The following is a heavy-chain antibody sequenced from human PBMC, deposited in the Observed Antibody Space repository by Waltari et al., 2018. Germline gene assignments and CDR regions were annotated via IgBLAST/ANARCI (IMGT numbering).Heavy chain of an antibody. J-gene: IGHJ4*02. CDR3: AREAGSGIDWYHDY. CDR1: DFSISSGFY. D-gene: IGHD3-9*01. V-gene: IGHV4-38-2*02. CDR2: ISDSGTT. Sequence: QMQESGPGLVKPSETLSLMCSVSDFSISSGFYWGWLRQSPGKGLEWIGSISDSGTTSYNPSLQSRVTISIDTSKNQFSLKLGSETAADTAVFYCAREAGSGIDWYHDYWGQGILVTVSS.